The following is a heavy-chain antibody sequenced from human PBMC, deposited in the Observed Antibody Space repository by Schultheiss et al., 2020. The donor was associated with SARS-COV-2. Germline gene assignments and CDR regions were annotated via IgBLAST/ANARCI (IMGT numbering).Heavy chain of an antibody. CDR3: AREARLERAFDI. D-gene: IGHD3-3*01. V-gene: IGHV3-21*01. CDR1: GFTFSSYS. CDR2: ISSSSSYI. J-gene: IGHJ3*02. Sequence: GGSLRLSCAASGFTFSSYSMNWVRQAPGKGLEWVSSISSSSSYIYYADSVKGRFTISRDNAKNSLYLQMNSLRAEDTAVYYCAREARLERAFDIWGQGTMVTVSS.